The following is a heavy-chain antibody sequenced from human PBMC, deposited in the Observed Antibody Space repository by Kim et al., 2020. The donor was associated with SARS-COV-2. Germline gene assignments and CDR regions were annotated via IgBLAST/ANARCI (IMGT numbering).Heavy chain of an antibody. CDR2: IYYSGST. Sequence: SETLSLTCTVSGGSISSSSYYWGWIRQPPGKGLEWIGSIYYSGSTYYNPSLKSRVTISVDTSKNQFSLKLSSVTAADTAVYYCARHHITVYDFWSGYWGGSGLDPWGQGTLVAVSS. CDR3: ARHHITVYDFWSGYWGGSGLDP. CDR1: GGSISSSSYY. V-gene: IGHV4-39*01. D-gene: IGHD3-3*01. J-gene: IGHJ5*02.